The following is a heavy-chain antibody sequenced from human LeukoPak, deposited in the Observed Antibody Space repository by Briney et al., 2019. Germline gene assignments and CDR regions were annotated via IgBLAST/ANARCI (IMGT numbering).Heavy chain of an antibody. CDR3: ARDNYGGNLDY. CDR1: GFTVSSTY. V-gene: IGHV3-53*01. D-gene: IGHD4-23*01. J-gene: IGHJ4*02. Sequence: GGSLGLSCAASGFTVSSTYMSWVRQAPGKGLEWVSVIYTGGSTYYADSVKGRFTISRDNSKNTLYLQMNSLRAEDTAVYYCARDNYGGNLDYWGQGTLVTVSS. CDR2: IYTGGST.